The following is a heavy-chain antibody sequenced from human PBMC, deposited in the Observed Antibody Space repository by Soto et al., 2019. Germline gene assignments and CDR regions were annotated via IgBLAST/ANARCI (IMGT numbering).Heavy chain of an antibody. V-gene: IGHV3-23*01. CDR3: AKDLDYDFWSDLLNWFDP. D-gene: IGHD3-3*01. CDR2: ISGSGGST. J-gene: IGHJ5*02. Sequence: WALRLSCAASVFTFSSYAMSWVRQAPGKGLEWVSAISGSGGSTYYADSVKGRFTISRDNSKNTLYLQMNSLRAEDTAVYYCAKDLDYDFWSDLLNWFDPWGQRTLVTVSS. CDR1: VFTFSSYA.